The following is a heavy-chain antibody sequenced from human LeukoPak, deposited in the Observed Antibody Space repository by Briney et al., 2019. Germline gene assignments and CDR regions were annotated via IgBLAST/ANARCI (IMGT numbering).Heavy chain of an antibody. J-gene: IGHJ4*02. CDR3: ARGLARGSSPYDY. D-gene: IGHD6-6*01. CDR1: GFTVSSNY. V-gene: IGHV3-53*01. Sequence: PGGSLRLSSAASGFTVSSNYMSWVRQAAGKGLEWVSVIYSGGSTYYADSVKGRFTISRDNSKNTLYLQMNSLRAEDTAVYYCARGLARGSSPYDYWGQGTLVTVSS. CDR2: IYSGGST.